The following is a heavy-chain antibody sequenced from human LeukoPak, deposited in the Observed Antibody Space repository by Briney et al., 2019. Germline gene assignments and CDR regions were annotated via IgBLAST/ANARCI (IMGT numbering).Heavy chain of an antibody. V-gene: IGHV3-23*01. CDR1: GSTFSHYA. D-gene: IGHD5-12*01. J-gene: IGHJ5*02. CDR2: LPHSGDAT. Sequence: GGSLRLSCALSGSTFSHYAMSWFRQAPGTGLEWVGSLPHSGDATYFAVSVKGRLTISRDNSNSTLYLHISGLRDEDTAVYYGARGYSHNSGGWLDPWGQGTLVTVSS. CDR3: ARGYSHNSGGWLDP.